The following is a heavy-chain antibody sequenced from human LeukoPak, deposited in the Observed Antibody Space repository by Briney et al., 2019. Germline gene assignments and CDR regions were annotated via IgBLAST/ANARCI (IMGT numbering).Heavy chain of an antibody. V-gene: IGHV3-30*01. CDR2: VSYDGSWD. Sequence: GRSLRLSCAASGFTFSNYAMHWVRQTPGKGLEWVAFVSYDGSWDSHSDSVKGRFTISRDDSKNTLYLQMTRLRAEDTAVYYCTREESGYIPAFWGQGTLVTVSS. D-gene: IGHD3-16*02. CDR3: TREESGYIPAF. CDR1: GFTFSNYA. J-gene: IGHJ4*02.